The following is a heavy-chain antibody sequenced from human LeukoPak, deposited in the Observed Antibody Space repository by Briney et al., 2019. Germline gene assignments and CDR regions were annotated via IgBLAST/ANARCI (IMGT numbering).Heavy chain of an antibody. D-gene: IGHD3-10*01. J-gene: IGHJ4*02. CDR3: TTDTFGARDS. Sequence: GGSLRLSCAASGFTFSSYSMNWVRQAPGKGLEWVSSISSSGSYRYYADSVKGRFTISRDNAKSSLYLQMNSLRAEDTAVYYCTTDTFGARDSWGQGTLVTVSS. CDR2: ISSSGSYR. CDR1: GFTFSSYS. V-gene: IGHV3-21*01.